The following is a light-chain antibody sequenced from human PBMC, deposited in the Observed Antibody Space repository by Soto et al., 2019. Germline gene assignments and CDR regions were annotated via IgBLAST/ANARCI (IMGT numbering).Light chain of an antibody. CDR2: KAS. CDR1: QSIGRW. CDR3: QQYNSISEIS. V-gene: IGKV1-5*03. J-gene: IGKJ3*01. Sequence: DIQMTQSPSTLSASVGDRVTITCRASQSIGRWLAWYQQKPGKAPKLLIYKASTLESGVPSRFSGSGSGTDFTLTISSLQPDDFATYYCQQYNSISEISFGPGTKVDIK.